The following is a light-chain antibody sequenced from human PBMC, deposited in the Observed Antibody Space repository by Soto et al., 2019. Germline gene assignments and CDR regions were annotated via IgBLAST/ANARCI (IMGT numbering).Light chain of an antibody. CDR1: QSISSY. CDR3: QQSYSTPPT. J-gene: IGKJ3*01. Sequence: DIQMTQSTSSLSASVGDRVTITCRASQSISSYLNWYQQKPGKAPKLLIYAASSLQSWVPSRFSGSGSGTDFTLTISSLQPEDFATYYCQQSYSTPPTFGHGTKLDIK. CDR2: AAS. V-gene: IGKV1-39*01.